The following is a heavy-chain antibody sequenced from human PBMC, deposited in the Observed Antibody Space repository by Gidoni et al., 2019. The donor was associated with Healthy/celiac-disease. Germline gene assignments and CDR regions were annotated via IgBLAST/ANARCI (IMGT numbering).Heavy chain of an antibody. CDR1: GGSFSGYY. V-gene: IGHV4-34*01. Sequence: QVQLQQWGAGLLKPSEPLSLSCAVYGGSFSGYYWSWIRQPPGKGLEWIGEINHSGSTNYNPSLKSRVTISVYTSKNQFSLKLSSVTAADTAVYYCARVISGYYKIDYWGQGTLVTVSS. J-gene: IGHJ4*02. D-gene: IGHD3-3*01. CDR3: ARVISGYYKIDY. CDR2: INHSGST.